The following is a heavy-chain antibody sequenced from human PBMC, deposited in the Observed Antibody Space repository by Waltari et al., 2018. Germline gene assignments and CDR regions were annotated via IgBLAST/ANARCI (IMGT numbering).Heavy chain of an antibody. J-gene: IGHJ1*01. Sequence: QLQLQESGPGLVKPSETLSLTCTVSGGSISTNYNWGWIRQPPGKGLEWMGNMQYRGSTFYNPSLKSRGAISLDTSKNQFSLRLSSVGAADTAVYFCGRIAFGDDGGYFQHWGQGTLVTVSS. V-gene: IGHV4-39*01. CDR2: MQYRGST. CDR3: GRIAFGDDGGYFQH. CDR1: GGSISTNYN. D-gene: IGHD4-17*01.